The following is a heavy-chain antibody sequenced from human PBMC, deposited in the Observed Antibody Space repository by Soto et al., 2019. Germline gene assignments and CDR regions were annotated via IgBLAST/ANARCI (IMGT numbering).Heavy chain of an antibody. J-gene: IGHJ4*02. CDR1: GGSISNYY. D-gene: IGHD5-12*01. CDR2: IYYSGST. Sequence: PSETLSLTCPVSGGSISNYYWSWIRQPPGKGLEWIVYIYYSGSTNYNPSLKSRVTISVDTSKNQFSLKLSSVTAADTAVYYCARDRGYSGYYEYYFDYWSQGTQVTVSS. V-gene: IGHV4-59*01. CDR3: ARDRGYSGYYEYYFDY.